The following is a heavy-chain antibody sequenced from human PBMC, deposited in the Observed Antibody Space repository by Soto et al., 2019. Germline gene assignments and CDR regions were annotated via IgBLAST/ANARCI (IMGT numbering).Heavy chain of an antibody. J-gene: IGHJ4*02. D-gene: IGHD6-13*01. CDR1: GFIFSDYY. CDR3: ATIKSSSWYESEY. CDR2: ISTTTKRA. V-gene: IGHV3-11*06. Sequence: QVQLVESGGGLVKPGGSLRLTCAVSGFIFSDYYMSWMRQAPGKGLEWVGYISTTTKRATYAGSVRGRFTISRDDAKNSLYLEMTTLRAEDTAMYFCATIKSSSWYESEYWGQGTLVTVSP.